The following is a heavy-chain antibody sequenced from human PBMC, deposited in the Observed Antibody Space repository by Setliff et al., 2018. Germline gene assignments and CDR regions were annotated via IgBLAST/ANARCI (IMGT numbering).Heavy chain of an antibody. CDR2: VASTGSFT. CDR1: GFIFTKYF. V-gene: IGHV3-11*03. Sequence: GESLKISCEGSGFIFTKYFMSWFRQAPGKGLEWVSYVASTGSFTKEADSVRGRSSVSRDNSKKSVFLQMNDLRVEDTAVYFCAKGGDWDDEHYAFDIWGQGTMVTV. J-gene: IGHJ3*02. D-gene: IGHD1-1*01. CDR3: AKGGDWDDEHYAFDI.